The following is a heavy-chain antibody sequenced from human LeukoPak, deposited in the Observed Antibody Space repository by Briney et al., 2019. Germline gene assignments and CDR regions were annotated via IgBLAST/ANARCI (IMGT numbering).Heavy chain of an antibody. CDR3: ARPYRSGPHWWFNP. J-gene: IGHJ5*02. V-gene: IGHV4-39*07. CDR2: IYYSGST. Sequence: SKTLSLTCTVSGGSISSSSYYWGWIRQPPGKGLEWIGSIYYSGSTYYNPSHKSRVTISVDTSKNQFSLKLSSVTAADTAVYYCARPYRSGPHWWFNPWGQGTLVTVSS. D-gene: IGHD3-3*01. CDR1: GGSISSSSYY.